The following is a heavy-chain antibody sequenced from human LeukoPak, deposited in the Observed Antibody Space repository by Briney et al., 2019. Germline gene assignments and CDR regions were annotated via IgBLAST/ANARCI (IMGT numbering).Heavy chain of an antibody. J-gene: IGHJ4*02. CDR2: ISGSGGST. D-gene: IGHD5-12*01. CDR1: GFTVSSNY. CDR3: AKDGIIVAPYFDY. Sequence: GGSLRLSCAASGFTVSSNYMSWVRQAPGKGLEWVSAISGSGGSTYYADSVKGRFTISRDNSKNTLYLQMNSLRAEDTAVYYCAKDGIIVAPYFDYWGQGTLVTVSS. V-gene: IGHV3-23*01.